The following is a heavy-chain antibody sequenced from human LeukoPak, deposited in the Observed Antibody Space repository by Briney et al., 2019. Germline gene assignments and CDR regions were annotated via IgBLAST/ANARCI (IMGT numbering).Heavy chain of an antibody. CDR1: GYTFTSYG. J-gene: IGHJ3*02. CDR3: ASTGYSSGWFIPGAFDI. Sequence: VASVKVSCKASGYTFTSYGISWVRQAPGQGLEWMGWISAYNGNTNYAQKLQGRVTMTTDTSTSTAYMELRSLRSDDTAVYYCASTGYSSGWFIPGAFDIWGQGTMVTVSS. D-gene: IGHD6-19*01. V-gene: IGHV1-18*01. CDR2: ISAYNGNT.